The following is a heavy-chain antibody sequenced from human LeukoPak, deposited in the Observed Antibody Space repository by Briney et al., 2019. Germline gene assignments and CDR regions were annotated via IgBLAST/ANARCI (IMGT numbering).Heavy chain of an antibody. CDR3: ARDAISGSYYDY. CDR2: ISSSGSTI. CDR1: GFTFSSYE. Sequence: KPGGSLRLSCAASGFTFSSYEMNWVRQAPGKGLEWVSYISSSGSTIYYADSVKGRFTISRDNSKNTLYLQMNSLRAEDTAVYYCARDAISGSYYDYWGQGALVTVSS. J-gene: IGHJ4*02. D-gene: IGHD1-26*01. V-gene: IGHV3-48*03.